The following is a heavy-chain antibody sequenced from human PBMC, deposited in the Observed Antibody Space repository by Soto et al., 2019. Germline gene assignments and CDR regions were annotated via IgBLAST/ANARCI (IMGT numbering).Heavy chain of an antibody. CDR3: DGAYGDCRGMDI. J-gene: IGHJ6*02. Sequence: QVQLVQSGAEVKKPGASVKVSCKASGYTFTGYYMHWVRQAPGQGLEWMGWINTNSGGTNYAQKCQGVVTGPRDLSVSAAYMDVGRLSPGDTGVDYCDGAYGDCRGMDIWGQGTTVTVSS. V-gene: IGHV1-2*02. CDR2: INTNSGGT. CDR1: GYTFTGYY. D-gene: IGHD4-17*01.